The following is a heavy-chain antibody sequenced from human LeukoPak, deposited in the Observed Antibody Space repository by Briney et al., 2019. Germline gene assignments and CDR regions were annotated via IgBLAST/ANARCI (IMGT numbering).Heavy chain of an antibody. CDR2: IYYSGNT. Sequence: PGGSLRLSCAVSGGSIFSSNSYWGWIRQPPGKGLEWIGSIYYSGNTYYNASLKSRVTISVDTSKNQFSLKLNSVTAADTAVYYCARDSPFEWDVFGDSFDIWGQGTVVTVSS. D-gene: IGHD1-26*01. V-gene: IGHV4-39*02. CDR1: GGSIFSSNSY. CDR3: ARDSPFEWDVFGDSFDI. J-gene: IGHJ3*02.